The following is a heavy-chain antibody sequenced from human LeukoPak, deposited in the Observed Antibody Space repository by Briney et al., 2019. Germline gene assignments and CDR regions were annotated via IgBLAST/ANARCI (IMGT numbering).Heavy chain of an antibody. CDR1: NSSISSYY. CDR2: IHHSGST. CDR3: ARYHNGYDDY. Sequence: SETLSLTCTVSNSSISSYYWNWIRQTPGKGLGWIGYIHHSGSTNYNPSLESRVSISLDTSKNQFSLKLSSVTAADTALYYCARYHNGYDDYWGQGTLVTVSS. D-gene: IGHD5-12*01. J-gene: IGHJ4*02. V-gene: IGHV4-59*12.